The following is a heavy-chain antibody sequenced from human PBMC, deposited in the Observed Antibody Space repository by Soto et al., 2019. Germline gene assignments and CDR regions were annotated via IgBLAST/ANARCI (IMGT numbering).Heavy chain of an antibody. D-gene: IGHD1-26*01. Sequence: PGGSLRLSCAASGFTFSDYYMSWIRQAPGKGLEWVSYISSSGSTIYYADSVKGRFTISRDNAKNSLYLQMNSLRAEDTAVYYCANGLGRKHYYYYYGMDVWGQGTTVTVSS. CDR2: ISSSGSTI. CDR1: GFTFSDYY. J-gene: IGHJ6*02. V-gene: IGHV3-11*01. CDR3: ANGLGRKHYYYYYGMDV.